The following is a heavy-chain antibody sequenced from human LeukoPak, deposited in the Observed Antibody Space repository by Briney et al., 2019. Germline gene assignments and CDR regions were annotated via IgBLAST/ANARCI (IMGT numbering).Heavy chain of an antibody. V-gene: IGHV4-38-2*02. CDR1: GYSISSGYY. D-gene: IGHD3-10*02. J-gene: IGHJ3*02. CDR3: AARITMFLGGAFDI. Sequence: SETLSLTCTVSGYSISSGYYWGWIRQPPGKGLEWIGSIYHSGSTYYNPSLKGRVTISVDTSKNQFSLKLSSMTAADTAVYYCAARITMFLGGAFDIWGQGTMVTVSS. CDR2: IYHSGST.